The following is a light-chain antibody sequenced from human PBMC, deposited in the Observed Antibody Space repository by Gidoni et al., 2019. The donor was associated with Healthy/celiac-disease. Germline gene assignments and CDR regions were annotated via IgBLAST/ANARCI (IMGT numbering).Light chain of an antibody. CDR2: DVN. J-gene: IGLJ1*01. CDR3: SSYTSSIFYV. V-gene: IGLV2-14*03. CDR1: SSDVGGYNS. Sequence: QSALTQPASVSGSPGQSITISCTGTSSDVGGYNSVSLYQQHPGQAHKLMIYDVNNRPSGVSNRFSCSKSGNTASLSISGLQAEDEADYYCSSYTSSIFYVFGTGTKVTVL.